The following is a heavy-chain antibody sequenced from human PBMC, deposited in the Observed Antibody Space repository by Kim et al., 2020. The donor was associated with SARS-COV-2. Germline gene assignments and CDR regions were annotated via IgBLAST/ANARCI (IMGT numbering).Heavy chain of an antibody. J-gene: IGHJ4*02. CDR3: ARFYGDYGIFDY. V-gene: IGHV4-31*02. D-gene: IGHD4-17*01. Sequence: YYNPSLKSRVTISVDTSKDQFSLKLSSVTAADTAVYYCARFYGDYGIFDYWGQGTLVTVSS.